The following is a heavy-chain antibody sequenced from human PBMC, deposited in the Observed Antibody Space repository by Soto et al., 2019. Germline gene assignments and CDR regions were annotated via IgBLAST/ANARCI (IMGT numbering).Heavy chain of an antibody. V-gene: IGHV4-39*01. J-gene: IGHJ4*02. CDR3: ARRGSKSYIAPTPDFDT. Sequence: PSETLSLNCSVSVDSRSKISYYWAWIRQPPGKGLEWIGSIYYRGRTYHNPSLKSLVTMSVDTSKNQFSLNLSSVTASDTAVYFCARRGSKSYIAPTPDFDTWVQGALVT. D-gene: IGHD2-15*01. CDR1: VDSRSKISYY. CDR2: IYYRGRT.